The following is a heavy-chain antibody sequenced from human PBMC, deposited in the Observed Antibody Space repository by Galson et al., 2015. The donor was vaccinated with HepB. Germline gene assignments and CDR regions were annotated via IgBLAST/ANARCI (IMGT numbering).Heavy chain of an antibody. D-gene: IGHD3-3*02. CDR1: GYSFTTHW. CDR2: IYPGDSEI. Sequence: QSGAEVKKPGESLTISCKVSGYSFTTHWIGWVRQMPGKGLECMGIIYPGDSEIRLNPSFQGQVTMSVDKSISNAYLQWGSLKAAAAVRYFCARLGHEHYIYIVMDVWGQGTPVSVSS. J-gene: IGHJ6*02. V-gene: IGHV5-51*01. CDR3: ARLGHEHYIYIVMDV.